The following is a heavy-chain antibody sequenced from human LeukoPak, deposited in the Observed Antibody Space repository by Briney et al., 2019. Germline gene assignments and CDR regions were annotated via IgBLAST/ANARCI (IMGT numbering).Heavy chain of an antibody. V-gene: IGHV4-39*07. CDR2: IYHSGST. D-gene: IGHD3-9*01. Sequence: SETLSLTCTVSGGSIISSDYHWGWVRQPPGKGLEWIGYIYHSGSTYYNPSLKSRVTISVDRSKNQFSLKLSSVTAADTAVYYCARYDILTGCDYWGQGTLVTVSS. CDR1: GGSIISSDYH. J-gene: IGHJ4*02. CDR3: ARYDILTGCDY.